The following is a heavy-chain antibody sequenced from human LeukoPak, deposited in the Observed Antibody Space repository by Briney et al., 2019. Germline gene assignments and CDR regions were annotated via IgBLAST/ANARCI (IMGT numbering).Heavy chain of an antibody. D-gene: IGHD3-10*01. CDR1: GGSISSSPYY. Sequence: ASETLSLTCTVSGGSISSSPYYWGWIRQPPGKGLEWIGSIYYSGTTHYNPSLESRVTISIDTSKNQFSLKLSSVTAADTAVYYCAREESGDGSGSYYFDYWGQGTLVTVSS. J-gene: IGHJ4*02. CDR2: IYYSGTT. V-gene: IGHV4-39*07. CDR3: AREESGDGSGSYYFDY.